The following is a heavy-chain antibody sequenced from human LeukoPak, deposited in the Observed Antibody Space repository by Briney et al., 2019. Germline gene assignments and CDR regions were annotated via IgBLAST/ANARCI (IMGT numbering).Heavy chain of an antibody. J-gene: IGHJ1*01. V-gene: IGHV3-74*01. CDR3: ARDHNTSSYRGYFQH. CDR2: INSEGSGI. CDR1: GFTFSNFW. Sequence: PGGSLGLSCGASGFTFSNFWMHWVRQAPGKGLVWVSRINSEGSGIRYADSVKGRFTISRDNAKNTLYLQMSGLRAEDTAVYYCARDHNTSSYRGYFQHWGQGTLVTVSS. D-gene: IGHD5-12*01.